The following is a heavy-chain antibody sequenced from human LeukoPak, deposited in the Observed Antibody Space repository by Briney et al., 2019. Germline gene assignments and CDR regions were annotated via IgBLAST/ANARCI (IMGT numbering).Heavy chain of an antibody. V-gene: IGHV3-30*02. J-gene: IGHJ4*02. Sequence: PGGSLRLSCAASGFTFSSYGMHWVRQAPGKGLEWVAVIWYDGSNKYYADSVKGRFTISRDNSKNTLYLQMNSLRAEDTAVYYCAKDRKSGYSYASLYDYWGQGALVTVSS. CDR3: AKDRKSGYSYASLYDY. D-gene: IGHD5-18*01. CDR1: GFTFSSYG. CDR2: IWYDGSNK.